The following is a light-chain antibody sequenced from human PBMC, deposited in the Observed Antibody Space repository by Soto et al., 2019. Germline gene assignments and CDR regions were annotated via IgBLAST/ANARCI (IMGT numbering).Light chain of an antibody. V-gene: IGLV2-11*01. CDR1: SSDVGGYNY. J-gene: IGLJ2*01. CDR2: DVS. Sequence: QSVLTQPRSVSGSPGQSVTISCTGTSSDVGGYNYVSWYQQHPGKAPKLMIYDVSKRPSGVPDRFSGSKSGNTASQTISGLQAEDEADYYCCSYAGSYTVVFGGGTKLTVL. CDR3: CSYAGSYTVV.